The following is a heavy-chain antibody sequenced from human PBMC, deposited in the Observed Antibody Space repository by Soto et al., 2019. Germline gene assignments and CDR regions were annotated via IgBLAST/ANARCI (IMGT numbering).Heavy chain of an antibody. CDR2: FDPEDGET. J-gene: IGHJ4*02. V-gene: IGHV1-24*01. Sequence: VASVKVSCKVSGYTLTELSMHWVRQAPGKGLEWMGGFDPEDGETIYAQKFQGRVTMAEDTSTDTAYMELSSLRSEDTAVYYCATDRDSSSWYDYWGQGTLVTVSS. CDR1: GYTLTELS. CDR3: ATDRDSSSWYDY. D-gene: IGHD6-13*01.